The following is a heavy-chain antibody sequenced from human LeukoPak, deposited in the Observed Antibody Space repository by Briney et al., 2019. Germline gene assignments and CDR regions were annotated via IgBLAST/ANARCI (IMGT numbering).Heavy chain of an antibody. CDR1: GDSMTSSNHY. V-gene: IGHV4-39*01. D-gene: IGHD2-15*01. CDR2: IYYGGST. Sequence: SETLSLTCTVSGDSMTSSNHYWVWIRQPPGKGLEWIGSIYYGGSTYYNPSLKSRVTISQDTSRNQFSLKVNTVTAADTAVYHCARRSHCTGDSCYPVWGQGTTVTVSS. J-gene: IGHJ6*02. CDR3: ARRSHCTGDSCYPV.